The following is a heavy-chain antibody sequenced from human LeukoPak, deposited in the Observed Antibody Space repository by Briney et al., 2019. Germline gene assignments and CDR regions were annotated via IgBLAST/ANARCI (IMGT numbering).Heavy chain of an antibody. V-gene: IGHV3-21*01. Sequence: GGSLRLSCAASGFTFSSYSMNWVRQAPGKGLEWVSSVSSSSSYIYYADSVKGRFTISRDNAKNSLYLQMNSLRAEDTAVYYCARDPGVAVAEQGYWGQGTLVTVSS. CDR1: GFTFSSYS. CDR2: VSSSSSYI. J-gene: IGHJ4*02. D-gene: IGHD6-19*01. CDR3: ARDPGVAVAEQGY.